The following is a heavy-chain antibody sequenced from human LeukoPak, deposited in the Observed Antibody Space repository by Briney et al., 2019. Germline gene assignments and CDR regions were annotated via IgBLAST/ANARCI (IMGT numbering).Heavy chain of an antibody. Sequence: PGGSLRLSCSASGFTFSSYAMHWVRQAPGKGLEYVSAISSNGGSTYYANSVKGRFTISRDNSKNTLYLQMGSLRAEDMAVYYCARVGLGAVAGTRYYYYYMDVWGKGTTVTISS. V-gene: IGHV3-64*01. CDR2: ISSNGGST. J-gene: IGHJ6*03. CDR3: ARVGLGAVAGTRYYYYYMDV. CDR1: GFTFSSYA. D-gene: IGHD6-19*01.